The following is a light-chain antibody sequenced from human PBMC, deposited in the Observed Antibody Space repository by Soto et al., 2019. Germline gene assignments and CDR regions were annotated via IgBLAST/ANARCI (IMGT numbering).Light chain of an antibody. CDR2: RAS. Sequence: EIVFTQSPGTLSFSPVERATLSCRASQSVSSSYLAWYQQKPGQAPKVLIYRASSRATGIPDRFSGSGSGTDFTLTISRLEPEDFAVYYCQQYGSSPLTFGGGTKVDIK. V-gene: IGKV3-20*01. J-gene: IGKJ4*01. CDR1: QSVSSSY. CDR3: QQYGSSPLT.